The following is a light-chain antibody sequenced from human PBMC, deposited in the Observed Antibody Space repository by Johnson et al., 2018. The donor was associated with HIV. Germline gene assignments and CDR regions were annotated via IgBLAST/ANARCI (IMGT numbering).Light chain of an antibody. CDR3: GTWDTSLSAGGV. Sequence: QSVLTQSPSVSAAPGQKVTISCSGSSSTIGNNYVSWYQQFPGTAPKLLIYETNKRPSGIPDRFSGSKSGTSATLGITGLQTGDEADYYCGTWDTSLSAGGVFGTGTKVTVL. J-gene: IGLJ1*01. CDR1: SSTIGNNY. V-gene: IGLV1-51*02. CDR2: ETN.